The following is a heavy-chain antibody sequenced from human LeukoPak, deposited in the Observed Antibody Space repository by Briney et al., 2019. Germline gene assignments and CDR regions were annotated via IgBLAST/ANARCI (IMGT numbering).Heavy chain of an antibody. CDR2: ISWNSVSI. J-gene: IGHJ3*02. CDR1: GITLDDYA. D-gene: IGHD2-15*01. CDR3: AKELGGGSDGLDI. Sequence: SRRLACAAAGITLDDYAMYWVRQGAGECLGWVAGISWNSVSIGYADSVKGRFTISRDNAKNSLYLQMNSLRNEDTALYYCAKELGGGSDGLDIWGQGTMVTVSS. V-gene: IGHV3-9*01.